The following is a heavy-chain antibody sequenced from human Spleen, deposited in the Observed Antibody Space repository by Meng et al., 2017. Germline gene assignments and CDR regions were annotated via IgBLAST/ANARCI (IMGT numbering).Heavy chain of an antibody. J-gene: IGHJ4*02. V-gene: IGHV3-23*01. CDR3: AKTIAAAGPDY. Sequence: GESLKISCVASGFTFSNYDMSWVRQAPGKGLEWVSTISISGDRTYSADSVKGRFTISRDNSKNTLYLQMNSLRAEDTAVYYCAKTIAAAGPDYWGQGTLVTVSS. CDR2: ISISGDRT. D-gene: IGHD6-13*01. CDR1: GFTFSNYD.